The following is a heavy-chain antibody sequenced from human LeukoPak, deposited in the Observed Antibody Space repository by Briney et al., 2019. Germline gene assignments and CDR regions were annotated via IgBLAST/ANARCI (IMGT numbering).Heavy chain of an antibody. CDR3: ARSRGAGPGAYFDY. J-gene: IGHJ4*02. D-gene: IGHD6-19*01. CDR2: ISSSGSTI. Sequence: PGGSLRLSCAASGFTFSSYEMNWVRQAPGKGLEWVSYISSSGSTIYYADSVKGRFTISRDNAKNSLYLQMDSLRAEDTAVYYCARSRGAGPGAYFDYWGQGTLVTVTS. CDR1: GFTFSSYE. V-gene: IGHV3-48*03.